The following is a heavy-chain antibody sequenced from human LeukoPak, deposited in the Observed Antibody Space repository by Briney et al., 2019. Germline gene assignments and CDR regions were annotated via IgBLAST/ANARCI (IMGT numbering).Heavy chain of an antibody. V-gene: IGHV3-23*01. CDR3: AKGVWFGTYYMDV. Sequence: GGSLRLSCAASGFTFSSYGMSWVRQAPGKGLEWVSAITATSSSTHDADSVQGRLAISRDNSKNTLYLQMNSLRAEDTAVYYCAKGVWFGTYYMDVWGKGTTVTISS. CDR1: GFTFSSYG. D-gene: IGHD3-10*01. J-gene: IGHJ6*03. CDR2: ITATSSST.